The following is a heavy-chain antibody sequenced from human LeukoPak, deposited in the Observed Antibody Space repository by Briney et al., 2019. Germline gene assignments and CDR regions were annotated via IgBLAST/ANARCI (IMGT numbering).Heavy chain of an antibody. J-gene: IGHJ4*02. Sequence: SGGSLRLSCAASGFPLSSYSINWVRPAPGKGLEWVSYISSSGSAIYYVDSGKGRFTVSRDNAKNSLFLQMNSPRAEDTAVYYCVRVKGSYFDYWGQGALVTVSS. CDR2: ISSSGSAI. CDR3: VRVKGSYFDY. CDR1: GFPLSSYS. V-gene: IGHV3-48*01. D-gene: IGHD2-15*01.